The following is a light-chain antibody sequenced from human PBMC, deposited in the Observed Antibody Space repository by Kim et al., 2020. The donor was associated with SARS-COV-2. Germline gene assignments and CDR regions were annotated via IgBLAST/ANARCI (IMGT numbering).Light chain of an antibody. Sequence: SSELTQDPAVSVALGQTVRITCQGDSLRRYYASWYQQKPGQAPVLVIYGKNNRPSGIPDRFSGSSAGNTASLTITGAQAEDEADYYCNSRDSSGNHLVFGGGTQLTV. V-gene: IGLV3-19*01. J-gene: IGLJ2*01. CDR3: NSRDSSGNHLV. CDR2: GKN. CDR1: SLRRYY.